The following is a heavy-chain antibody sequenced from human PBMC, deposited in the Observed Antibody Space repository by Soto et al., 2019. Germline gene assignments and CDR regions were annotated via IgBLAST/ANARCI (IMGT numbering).Heavy chain of an antibody. D-gene: IGHD1-26*01. CDR1: GFTVSSNY. Sequence: GGSLRLSCAASGFTVSSNYMSWVRQAPGKGLEWVSVIYSGGSTYYADSVKGRFTISRNNSKNTLYLQMNSLRAEDTAVYYCARDGYSGSYGAFDIWGQGTMVTVSS. CDR2: IYSGGST. CDR3: ARDGYSGSYGAFDI. J-gene: IGHJ3*02. V-gene: IGHV3-66*01.